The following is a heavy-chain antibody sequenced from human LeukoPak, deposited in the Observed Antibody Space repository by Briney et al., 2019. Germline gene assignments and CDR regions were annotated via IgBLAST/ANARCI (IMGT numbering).Heavy chain of an antibody. J-gene: IGHJ4*02. CDR2: ISWNSGSI. V-gene: IGHV3-9*01. CDR3: AKGTTMVRGVPFDY. D-gene: IGHD3-10*01. CDR1: GFTFDDYA. Sequence: GGSLRLSCAASGFTFDDYAMHWVRQAPGKGPEWVSGISWNSGSIGYADSVKGRFTISRDNAKNSLYLQMNSLRAEDTALYYCAKGTTMVRGVPFDYWGQGTLVTVSS.